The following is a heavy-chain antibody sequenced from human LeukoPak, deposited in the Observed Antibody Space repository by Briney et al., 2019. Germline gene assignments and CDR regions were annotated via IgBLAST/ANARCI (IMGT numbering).Heavy chain of an antibody. CDR1: GGTFSSYA. Sequence: GASVKVSCKASGGTFSSYAISWVRQAPGQGLEWMGGIIPIFGTANYAQKFQGRVTITAGESTSTAYMELSSLRSEDTAVYYCARVYPNDILTGYNDYWGQGTLVTVSS. D-gene: IGHD3-9*01. J-gene: IGHJ4*02. V-gene: IGHV1-69*13. CDR3: ARVYPNDILTGYNDY. CDR2: IIPIFGTA.